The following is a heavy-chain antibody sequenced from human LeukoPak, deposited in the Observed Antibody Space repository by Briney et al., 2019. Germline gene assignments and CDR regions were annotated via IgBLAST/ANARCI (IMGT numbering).Heavy chain of an antibody. CDR1: GGSFSGYY. V-gene: IGHV4-34*01. Sequence: SETLSLTCAVYGGSFSGYYWSWIRQPPGKGLEWIGEINNSGSTNYNPSLKSRVTISVDTSKNQFSLKLSSVTAADTAVYYCARKRGYSSSRYVKFYYMDVWGKATTVTVSS. D-gene: IGHD6-13*01. J-gene: IGHJ6*03. CDR3: ARKRGYSSSRYVKFYYMDV. CDR2: INNSGST.